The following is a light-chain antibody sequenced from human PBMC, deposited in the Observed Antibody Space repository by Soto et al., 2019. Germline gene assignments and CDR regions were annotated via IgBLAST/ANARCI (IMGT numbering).Light chain of an antibody. CDR2: EGS. J-gene: IGLJ2*01. V-gene: IGLV2-23*01. Sequence: QSALTQPASVSGSPGQSITISCTGTSSDVGSYNLVSWYQQHPGKAPKLMIYEGSKRPSGVSNRFSGSKSGNTASLTISGLQAEDEADYFCCSYAGPTTVVFGGGTKLTVL. CDR1: SSDVGSYNL. CDR3: CSYAGPTTVV.